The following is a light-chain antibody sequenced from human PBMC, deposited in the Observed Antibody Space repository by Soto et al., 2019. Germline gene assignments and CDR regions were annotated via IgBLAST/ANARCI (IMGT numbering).Light chain of an antibody. V-gene: IGKV1-8*01. CDR3: QQYYSYPRT. CDR2: AAS. J-gene: IGKJ1*01. CDR1: QGISSY. Sequence: IRMTQSPSSLSASTGDRVTITCRASQGISSYLAWYQQKPGKAPKLLIYAASTLQSGVPSRFSGSGSGTDFTLTISCLQSEDFATYYCQQYYSYPRTFGQGTKVDIK.